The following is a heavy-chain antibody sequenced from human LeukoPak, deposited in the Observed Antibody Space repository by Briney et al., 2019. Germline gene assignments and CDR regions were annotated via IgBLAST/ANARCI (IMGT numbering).Heavy chain of an antibody. D-gene: IGHD2-2*01. CDR3: ARRLVTAGITDFFDS. CDR1: GFTFSDYS. Sequence: GGSLILSCTASGFTFSDYSMSWVRQAPGAGLEWVSAISPAGDSTTDADSVKGRFTISRDNSKSTLYLQMNGLTAEDTALYYCARRLVTAGITDFFDSWGQGTLVSVSS. CDR2: ISPAGDST. V-gene: IGHV3-23*01. J-gene: IGHJ4*02.